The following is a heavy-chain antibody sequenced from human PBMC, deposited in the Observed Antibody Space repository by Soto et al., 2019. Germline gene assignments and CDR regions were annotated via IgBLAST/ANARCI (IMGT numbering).Heavy chain of an antibody. J-gene: IGHJ4*02. CDR3: TTTPYYDFWSGYYQFDY. CDR1: GFTFSNAW. CDR2: IKSKTDGGTT. Sequence: PGGSLRLSCAASGFTFSNAWMSWVRQAPGKGLEWVGRIKSKTDGGTTDYAAPVKGRFTISRDDSKNTLYLQMNSLKTEDTAVYYCTTTPYYDFWSGYYQFDYWGQGTLVPVSS. D-gene: IGHD3-3*01. V-gene: IGHV3-15*01.